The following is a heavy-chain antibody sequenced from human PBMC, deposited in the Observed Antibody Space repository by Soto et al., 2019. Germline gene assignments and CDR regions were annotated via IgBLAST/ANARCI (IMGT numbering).Heavy chain of an antibody. CDR1: GYTFTSYG. CDR3: ARDNGGGYYDFWSGYYAWVWFDP. Sequence: ASVKVSCKASGYTFTSYGISWVRQAPGQGLEWMGWISAYNGNTNYAQKLQGRVTMTTDTSTSTAYMELRSLRSDDTAVYYCARDNGGGYYDFWSGYYAWVWFDPWGQGTLVTVSS. V-gene: IGHV1-18*01. CDR2: ISAYNGNT. J-gene: IGHJ5*02. D-gene: IGHD3-3*01.